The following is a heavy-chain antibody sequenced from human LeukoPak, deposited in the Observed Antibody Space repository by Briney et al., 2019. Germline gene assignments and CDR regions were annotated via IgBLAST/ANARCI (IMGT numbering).Heavy chain of an antibody. Sequence: GGSLRLSCAASGFTFSSYAMSWVRQAPGKGLEWVSAISGSGGSTYYADSVKGRFTISRDNSKNTLYPQMNSLRAEDTAVYYCAKEGLVDILTGYSPYYFDYWGQGTLVTVSS. CDR3: AKEGLVDILTGYSPYYFDY. J-gene: IGHJ4*02. CDR1: GFTFSSYA. D-gene: IGHD3-9*01. CDR2: ISGSGGST. V-gene: IGHV3-23*01.